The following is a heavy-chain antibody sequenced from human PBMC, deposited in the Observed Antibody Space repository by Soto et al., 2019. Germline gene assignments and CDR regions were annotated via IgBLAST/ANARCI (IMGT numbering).Heavy chain of an antibody. D-gene: IGHD4-17*01. J-gene: IGHJ4*02. CDR1: GGSISSGGYC. CDR3: ARGVDTTKVAY. V-gene: IGHV4-31*01. CDR2: MYNSGST. Sequence: QVQLQESGPGLVKPSQTLSLTCTVSGGSISSGGYCWSWIRQHPGEGLEWIGFMYNSGSTSYNPSLTSPATISVDTSTNQFSLTLRSVTAADTAVSYCARGVDTTKVAYWGQGTLVTVSS.